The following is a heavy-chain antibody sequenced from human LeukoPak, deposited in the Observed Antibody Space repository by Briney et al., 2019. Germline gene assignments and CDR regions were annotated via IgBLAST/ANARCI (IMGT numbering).Heavy chain of an antibody. D-gene: IGHD2-15*01. CDR2: AWYDGSNE. J-gene: IGHJ4*02. Sequence: GRSLRLSCAASGFTFRTYGMHWVRQAPGKGLEWVALAWYDGSNENYADSVKGRFTISRDNSKNTLYLRMNSLRAEDTAVYYCARGECSGGSCLSTFDYWGQGTLVTVSS. CDR3: ARGECSGGSCLSTFDY. V-gene: IGHV3-33*01. CDR1: GFTFRTYG.